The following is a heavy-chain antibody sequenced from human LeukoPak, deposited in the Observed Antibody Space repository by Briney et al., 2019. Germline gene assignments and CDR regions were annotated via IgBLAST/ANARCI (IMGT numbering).Heavy chain of an antibody. V-gene: IGHV3-30*02. Sequence: GGSLRLSCAASGFTFSSYGMHWVRQAPGKGLEWVAFIRYDGSNKYYADSVKGRFTISRDNSKNTLYLQMNSLRAEDTAVYYCAKTAAASYYYXYMDVXGKGTTVTVSS. CDR3: AKTAAASYYYXYMDV. D-gene: IGHD2-2*01. CDR2: IRYDGSNK. CDR1: GFTFSSYG. J-gene: IGHJ6*03.